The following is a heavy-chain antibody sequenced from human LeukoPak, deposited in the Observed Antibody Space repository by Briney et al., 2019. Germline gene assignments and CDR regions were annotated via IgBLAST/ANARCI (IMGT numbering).Heavy chain of an antibody. CDR3: AREGGFLTLRDGYNSGRFGI. V-gene: IGHV4-39*07. D-gene: IGHD5-24*01. Sequence: PSETLSLTCTVSGGSISSSSYYWGWIRQPPGKGLEWIGNIYYSGSTYYNPSLKSRVTISVDTSKNQFSLKLSSVTAADTAVYYCAREGGFLTLRDGYNSGRFGIWGQGTMVTVSS. CDR2: IYYSGST. CDR1: GGSISSSSYY. J-gene: IGHJ3*02.